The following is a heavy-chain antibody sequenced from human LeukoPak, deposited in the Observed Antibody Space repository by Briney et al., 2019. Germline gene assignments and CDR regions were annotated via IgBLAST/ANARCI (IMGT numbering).Heavy chain of an antibody. CDR1: GGTFSTYA. J-gene: IGHJ4*02. V-gene: IGHV1-69*04. D-gene: IGHD6-13*01. CDR2: IVPILGTA. CDR3: ARVPQGSSWPYYFDY. Sequence: SVKVSCKASGGTFSTYAISWGRQAPGQGREWVGRIVPILGTANYAQNFQGRVTITADRSTTTAYMEPSSLRSEDTAVYYCARVPQGSSWPYYFDYWGQGTLVTVSS.